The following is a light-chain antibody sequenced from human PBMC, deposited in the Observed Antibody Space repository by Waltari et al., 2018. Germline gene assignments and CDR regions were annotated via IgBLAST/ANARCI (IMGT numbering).Light chain of an antibody. CDR2: DVS. J-gene: IGLJ3*02. V-gene: IGLV2-14*03. CDR1: SVDVGGYNY. Sequence: QSALTQPASVSGSPGQSITISCTGPSVDVGGYNYVSWYQQHPGKAPKLLIYDVSDRPSGISKRFSGSKSAHTASLTISGLQAEDEADYYCSSYMSSYQVFGGGTKLTVL. CDR3: SSYMSSYQV.